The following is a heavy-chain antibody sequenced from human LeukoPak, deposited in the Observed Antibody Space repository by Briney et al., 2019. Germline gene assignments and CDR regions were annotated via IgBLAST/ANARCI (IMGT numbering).Heavy chain of an antibody. J-gene: IGHJ4*02. V-gene: IGHV3-33*08. CDR1: GFTLSSYA. Sequence: GGSLRLSCAASGFTLSSYAMHWVRQAPGKGLEWVAVIWYDGSNKYYADSVKGRFTISRDNSKNTLYLQMNSLRAEDTAVYYCATSRYFDWSHFDYWGQGTLVTVSS. CDR3: ATSRYFDWSHFDY. D-gene: IGHD3-9*01. CDR2: IWYDGSNK.